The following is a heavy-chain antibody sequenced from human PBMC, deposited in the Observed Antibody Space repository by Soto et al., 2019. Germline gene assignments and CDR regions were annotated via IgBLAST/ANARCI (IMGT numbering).Heavy chain of an antibody. CDR3: ARDRTSSSSWDSFDY. CDR1: GFTFSSYS. J-gene: IGHJ4*02. Sequence: LRLSCAASGFTFSSYSMNWVRQAPGKGLEWVSYISSSSSTIYYADSVKGRFTISRDNAKNSLYLQMNSLRDEDTAVYYCARDRTSSSSWDSFDYWGQGTLVTVSS. D-gene: IGHD6-13*01. CDR2: ISSSSSTI. V-gene: IGHV3-48*02.